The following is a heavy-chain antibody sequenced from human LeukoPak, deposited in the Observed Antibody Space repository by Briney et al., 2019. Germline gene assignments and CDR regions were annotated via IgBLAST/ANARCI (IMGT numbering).Heavy chain of an antibody. CDR2: IGGGGVDR. CDR3: AKDSIERNGVYDAFDA. J-gene: IGHJ3*01. Sequence: GGSLRLSCVASGFTFSEFAMNWVRQVPGKGPEWVSHIGGGGVDREYEESVKGRFTVSRDNSRNSLYLQMNSLRGEDTAIYYCAKDSIERNGVYDAFDAWGQGTKVTVAS. CDR1: GFTFSEFA. V-gene: IGHV3-23*01. D-gene: IGHD2-8*01.